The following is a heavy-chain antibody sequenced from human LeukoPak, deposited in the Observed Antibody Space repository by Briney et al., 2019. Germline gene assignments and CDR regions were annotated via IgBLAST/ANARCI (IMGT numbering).Heavy chain of an antibody. Sequence: ASVKVSCKASGYTFTGYYMHWVRQAPGQGLEWMGWINPNSGGTDHAQKFQGRVTMTRDTSISTAFMELSSLRSDDTAVYYCARGGYCSRTSCYAGDLRWFDPWGQGTLVTVSS. CDR2: INPNSGGT. D-gene: IGHD2-2*01. J-gene: IGHJ5*02. CDR3: ARGGYCSRTSCYAGDLRWFDP. V-gene: IGHV1-2*02. CDR1: GYTFTGYY.